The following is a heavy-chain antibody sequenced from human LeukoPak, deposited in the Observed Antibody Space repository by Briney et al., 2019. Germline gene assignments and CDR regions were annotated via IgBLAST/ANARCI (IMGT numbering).Heavy chain of an antibody. CDR2: ITSSGGST. J-gene: IGHJ4*02. D-gene: IGHD2-21*02. Sequence: GGSLRLSCAASGFTFSSYAMTWVRQAPGKGLEWVSGITSSGGSTYYANSVKGRFTISRDNSKNTLYLQMNSLRAEDTAVYYCAKGHYPDAYCRGDCYYSYWGQGTLVTVSS. CDR3: AKGHYPDAYCRGDCYYSY. CDR1: GFTFSSYA. V-gene: IGHV3-23*01.